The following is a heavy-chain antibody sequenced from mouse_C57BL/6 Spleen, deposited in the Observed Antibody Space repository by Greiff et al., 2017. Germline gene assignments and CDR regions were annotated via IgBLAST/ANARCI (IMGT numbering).Heavy chain of an antibody. V-gene: IGHV1-82*01. D-gene: IGHD1-1*01. CDR3: ARPFITTVVAPAVDY. J-gene: IGHJ4*01. CDR1: GYAFSSSW. CDR2: IYPGDGDT. Sequence: VQLQQSGPELVKPGASVKISCKASGYAFSSSWMNWVKQRPGKGLEWIGRIYPGDGDTNYNGKFKGKATLTADKTSSTADMQLSSQTSEVYAVYICARPFITTVVAPAVDYWGQGTSVTVSS.